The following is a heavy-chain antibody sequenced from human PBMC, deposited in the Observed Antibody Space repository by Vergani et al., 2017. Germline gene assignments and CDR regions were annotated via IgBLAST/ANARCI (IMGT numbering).Heavy chain of an antibody. Sequence: EVQLVESGGGLVQPGGSLRLSCAASGFTFSSYEMNWVRQAPGKGLELVSYISSSGSTIYYADSVKGRFTISRDNAKNSLYLQMNSLRAEDTAVYYCAREEIAARYYYYYYGMDVWGQGTTVTVSS. V-gene: IGHV3-48*03. J-gene: IGHJ6*02. D-gene: IGHD6-6*01. CDR2: ISSSGSTI. CDR1: GFTFSSYE. CDR3: AREEIAARYYYYYYGMDV.